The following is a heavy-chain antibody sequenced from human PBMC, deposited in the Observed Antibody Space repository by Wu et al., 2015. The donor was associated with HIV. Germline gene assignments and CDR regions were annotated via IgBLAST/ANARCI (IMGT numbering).Heavy chain of an antibody. D-gene: IGHD2-2*01. CDR1: GYTFTSYY. CDR3: ARVGQTGYCSSTSCSTPGGWFDP. V-gene: IGHV1-46*03. Sequence: QVQLVQSGAEVKKPGASVKVSCKASGYTFTSYYMHWVRQAPGQGLEWMGIINPSGGSTSYAQKFQGRVTMTRDTSTSTVYMELSSLRSEDTAVYYCARVGQTGYCSSTSCSTPGGWFDPWGQGTLVTVSS. J-gene: IGHJ5*02. CDR2: INPSGGST.